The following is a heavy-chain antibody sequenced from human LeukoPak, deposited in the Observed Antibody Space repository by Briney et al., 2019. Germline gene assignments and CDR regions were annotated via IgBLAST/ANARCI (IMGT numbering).Heavy chain of an antibody. D-gene: IGHD6-13*01. V-gene: IGHV1-46*01. J-gene: IGHJ5*02. CDR2: INPSGGST. CDR1: GYTLTSYY. Sequence: ASVKVSCKASGYTLTSYYMHWVRQAPGQGLEWMGIINPSGGSTSYAQKFQGRVTMTRDTSTSTVYMELSSLGSEDTAVYYCARCGGASSSWYVGWFDPWGQGTLVTVSS. CDR3: ARCGGASSSWYVGWFDP.